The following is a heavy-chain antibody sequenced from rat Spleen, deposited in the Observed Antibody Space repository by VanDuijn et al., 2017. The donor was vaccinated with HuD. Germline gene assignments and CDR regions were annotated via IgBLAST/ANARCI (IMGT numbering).Heavy chain of an antibody. CDR3: TTDATTVAGDY. D-gene: IGHD1-1*01. Sequence: EVQLVESGGGLVQPGRSMKLSCAASGFTFSNYGMAWVRQAPKKGLEWVAYISYDGGSTYYRDPVKGRFTISRDNAKSTLYLQMDSLRSEDTATYYCTTDATTVAGDYWGQGVMVTVSS. CDR2: ISYDGGST. J-gene: IGHJ2*01. V-gene: IGHV5-20*01. CDR1: GFTFSNYG.